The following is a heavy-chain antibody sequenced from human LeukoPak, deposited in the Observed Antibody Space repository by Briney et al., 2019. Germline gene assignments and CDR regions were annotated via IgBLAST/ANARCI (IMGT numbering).Heavy chain of an antibody. CDR2: IKQDGSQK. D-gene: IGHD3-22*01. J-gene: IGHJ4*02. CDR3: ARDYWDDNTRNQGGFDY. CDR1: GFTFSNYW. V-gene: IGHV3-7*01. Sequence: GGSLRLSCEDSGFTFSNYWMGWVRQAPGKGLEWVANIKQDGSQKYYVDSVKGRFTISRDNAKNSLYLQMNSLSAEDTAVYYCARDYWDDNTRNQGGFDYWGQGTLVTVSS.